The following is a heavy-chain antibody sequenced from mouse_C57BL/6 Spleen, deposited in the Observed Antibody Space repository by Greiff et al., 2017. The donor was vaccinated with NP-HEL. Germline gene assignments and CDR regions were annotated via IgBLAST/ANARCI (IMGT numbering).Heavy chain of an antibody. CDR3: AREIITTVVARSFDY. V-gene: IGHV1-64*01. CDR2: IHPNSGST. CDR1: GYTFTSYW. J-gene: IGHJ2*01. D-gene: IGHD1-1*01. Sequence: QVQLQQPGAELVKPGASVKLSCKASGYTFTSYWMHWVKQRPGQGREWIGMIHPNSGSTNYNEKFKSKATLTVDKSSSTAYMQLSSLTSEDSAVYYCAREIITTVVARSFDYWGQGTTLTVSS.